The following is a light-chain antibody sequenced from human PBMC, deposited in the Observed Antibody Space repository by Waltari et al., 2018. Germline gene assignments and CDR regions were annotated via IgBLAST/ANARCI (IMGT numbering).Light chain of an antibody. CDR1: SSNIGSTY. CDR3: AAWDDSLSGPRV. V-gene: IGLV1-47*01. J-gene: IGLJ3*02. CDR2: RTN. Sequence: QSVLTQPPSASGTPGQRVTISCSGSSSNIGSTYVYWYQQLPGTAPQLLIYRTNQRPSGVPDRVSGSKSGTSASLAISGLRSDDEADYYCAAWDDSLSGPRVFGGGTKLTVL.